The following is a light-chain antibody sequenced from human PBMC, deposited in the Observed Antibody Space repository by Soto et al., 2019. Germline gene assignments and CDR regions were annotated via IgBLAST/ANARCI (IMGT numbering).Light chain of an antibody. Sequence: QSALTQPPSVSGAPGQRVTISCTGSSSNFGAGYDVHWYQQLPGTAPKLLIYGNSNRPSGVPDRFSGSKSGTSASLAITGLQAEDEADYYCQSYDSSLSGWVFGTGTKVTVL. J-gene: IGLJ1*01. CDR2: GNS. CDR3: QSYDSSLSGWV. CDR1: SSNFGAGYD. V-gene: IGLV1-40*01.